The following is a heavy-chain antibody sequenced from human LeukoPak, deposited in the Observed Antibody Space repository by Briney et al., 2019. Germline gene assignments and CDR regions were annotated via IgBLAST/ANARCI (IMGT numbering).Heavy chain of an antibody. CDR3: ARALDLPDTAMVLDY. D-gene: IGHD5-18*01. Sequence: ASVKVSCKVSGYTLTELSIHWVRQAPGKGLEWMGGFDPEDGETMYAQKFQGRVTMTRDTSTSTVYMELSSLRSEDTAVYYCARALDLPDTAMVLDYWGQGTLVTVSS. CDR2: FDPEDGET. J-gene: IGHJ4*02. CDR1: GYTLTELS. V-gene: IGHV1-24*01.